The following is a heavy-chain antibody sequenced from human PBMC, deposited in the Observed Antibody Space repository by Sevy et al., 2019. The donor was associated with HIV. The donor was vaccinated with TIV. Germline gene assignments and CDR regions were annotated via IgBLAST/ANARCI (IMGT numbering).Heavy chain of an antibody. CDR1: GGSISSSSYY. Sequence: SETLSLTCTVSGGSISSSSYYWGWIRQPPGKGLEWIGSIYYGGSTYYNPSLKSRVTISVDTSKNQFSLKLSSVTAADTAVYYCARRVWFGESRAFDYWGQGTLVTVSS. CDR2: IYYGGST. D-gene: IGHD3-10*01. J-gene: IGHJ4*02. V-gene: IGHV4-39*01. CDR3: ARRVWFGESRAFDY.